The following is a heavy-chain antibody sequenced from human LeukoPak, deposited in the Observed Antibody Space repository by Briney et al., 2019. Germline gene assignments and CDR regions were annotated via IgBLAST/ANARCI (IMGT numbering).Heavy chain of an antibody. Sequence: SETLSLTCTVSGDSISSGYYWGWIRQPPGKGLEWIGNIYYSGSTYYNPSLKSRVTISVDTSKNHFSLKLNSVTAADTAVYYCAKPSNYYGSATDAFDFWGQGTMVTVSS. V-gene: IGHV4-38-2*02. CDR3: AKPSNYYGSATDAFDF. CDR1: GDSISSGYY. J-gene: IGHJ3*01. D-gene: IGHD3-10*01. CDR2: IYYSGST.